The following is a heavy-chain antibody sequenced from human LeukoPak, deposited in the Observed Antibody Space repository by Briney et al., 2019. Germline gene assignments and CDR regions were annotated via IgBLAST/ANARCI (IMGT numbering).Heavy chain of an antibody. CDR1: GFTFSSYA. Sequence: GGSLRLSCVTSGFTFSSYAVSWVRQAPGKGLEWVSCLSGGGGTTFYPDSVKGRFTISRDNSKNTLYLQMNSLRAEDTAIYYCARVRLQPSYYFDFWGQGTLVTVSS. J-gene: IGHJ4*02. V-gene: IGHV3-23*01. CDR3: ARVRLQPSYYFDF. CDR2: LSGGGGTT. D-gene: IGHD5-18*01.